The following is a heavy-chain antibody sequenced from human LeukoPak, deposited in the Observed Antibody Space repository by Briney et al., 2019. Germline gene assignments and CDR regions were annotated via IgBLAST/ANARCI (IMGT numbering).Heavy chain of an antibody. CDR3: ARVGRWLQDWYFDL. D-gene: IGHD5-24*01. J-gene: IGHJ2*01. Sequence: EASVKVSCKASGYTFTGYYMHWVRQAPGQGLEWMGRINPNSGGTNYAQKFQGRVTMTRDTSISTAYMELSRLRSDDTAVYYCARVGRWLQDWYFDLWGRGTLVTVSS. CDR1: GYTFTGYY. V-gene: IGHV1-2*06. CDR2: INPNSGGT.